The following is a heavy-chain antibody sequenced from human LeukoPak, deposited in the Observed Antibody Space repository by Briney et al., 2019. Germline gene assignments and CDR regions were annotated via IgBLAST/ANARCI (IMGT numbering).Heavy chain of an antibody. V-gene: IGHV4-39*01. J-gene: IGHJ3*02. Sequence: SETLSLTCTVSGGSISSSSYYWGWIRQPPGKGLEWIGSIYYSGSTYYNPSLKSRVTISVDTSKNQFSLKLSSVTAADTAVYYCARGLPYYYVLAFDIWGQGTMVTVSS. D-gene: IGHD3-10*02. CDR2: IYYSGST. CDR1: GGSISSSSYY. CDR3: ARGLPYYYVLAFDI.